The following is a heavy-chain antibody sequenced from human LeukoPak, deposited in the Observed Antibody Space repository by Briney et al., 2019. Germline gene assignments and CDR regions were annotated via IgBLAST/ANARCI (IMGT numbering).Heavy chain of an antibody. CDR1: GFTVGTNY. CDR3: ARLAAGKVIDY. D-gene: IGHD6-13*01. V-gene: IGHV3-53*01. Sequence: GGSLRLSCAASGFTVGTNYMSWVRQAPGKGLEWVSVIYSGTSTYYTDSVRGRFTISRDNSKNTLYLHMISLRAADTAVDYCARLAAGKVIDYWGQGTLVTVSS. CDR2: IYSGTST. J-gene: IGHJ4*02.